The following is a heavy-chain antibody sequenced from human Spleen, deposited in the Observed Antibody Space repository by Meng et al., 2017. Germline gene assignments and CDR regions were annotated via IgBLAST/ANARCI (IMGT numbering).Heavy chain of an antibody. CDR3: ARLEGNGYGDYGALNDY. D-gene: IGHD4-17*01. J-gene: IGHJ4*02. Sequence: SETLSLTCTVSGGSISSSSSHWGWIRQPPGKGLEWIGSISKSGSTAYYNQSLRSRATISVDTSKSQFSLKLSSVTAADTAVYYCARLEGNGYGDYGALNDYWGQRTLVTVSS. V-gene: IGHV4-39*07. CDR1: GGSISSSSSH. CDR2: ISKSGSTA.